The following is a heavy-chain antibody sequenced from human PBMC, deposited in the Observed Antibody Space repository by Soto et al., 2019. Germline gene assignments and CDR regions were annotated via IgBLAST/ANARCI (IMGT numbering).Heavy chain of an antibody. Sequence: ASVKVSCKASGYTFTGYYLHWVRRAPGQGLQWVGWINPSSGDTNYTQKFQGRVTMTRDTAISTVYMELSSLRSDDTAVYYCARVLAQSFDYWTGFDYWGQGSLVTFSS. CDR2: INPSSGDT. CDR3: ARVLAQSFDYWTGFDY. J-gene: IGHJ4*02. D-gene: IGHD3-3*01. V-gene: IGHV1-2*02. CDR1: GYTFTGYY.